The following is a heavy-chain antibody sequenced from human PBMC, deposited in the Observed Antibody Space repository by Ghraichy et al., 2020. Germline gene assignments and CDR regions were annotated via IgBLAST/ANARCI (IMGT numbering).Heavy chain of an antibody. V-gene: IGHV4-34*01. CDR1: GGSFSGYY. Sequence: SETLSLTCAVYGGSFSGYYWSWIRQPPGKGLEWIGEINHSGITNYNPSLKSRVTISVDTSKNQFSLKLSSVTAADTAVYYCARGAGGYQIRHYYYGMDVWGQGTTVTVSS. CDR2: INHSGIT. J-gene: IGHJ6*02. D-gene: IGHD5-12*01. CDR3: ARGAGGYQIRHYYYGMDV.